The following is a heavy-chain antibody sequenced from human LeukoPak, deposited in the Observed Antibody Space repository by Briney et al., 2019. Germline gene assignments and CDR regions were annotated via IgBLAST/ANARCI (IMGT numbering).Heavy chain of an antibody. J-gene: IGHJ4*02. D-gene: IGHD3-16*01. V-gene: IGHV4-34*01. CDR3: ARHYGP. Sequence: SETLSLTCAVYGGSFSGYYWSWIRQPPGKGLEWIGSIYYSGSTYYNPSLKSRVTISVDTSKNQSSLKLSSVTAADTAVYYCARHYGPWGQGTLVTVSS. CDR2: IYYSGST. CDR1: GGSFSGYY.